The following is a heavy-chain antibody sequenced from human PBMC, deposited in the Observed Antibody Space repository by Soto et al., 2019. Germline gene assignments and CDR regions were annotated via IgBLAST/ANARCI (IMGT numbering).Heavy chain of an antibody. CDR1: GFTFSNAW. J-gene: IGHJ4*02. Sequence: GGSLRLSCAASGFTFSNAWMSWVRQAPGKGLEWAAHISTSGATRYYADSVKGRFTISRDNAKTSLYLQMDSLRNEDTAVYYCARFFGSGFDYWGQGTLVTVSS. CDR3: ARFFGSGFDY. D-gene: IGHD6-19*01. V-gene: IGHV3-48*02. CDR2: ISTSGATR.